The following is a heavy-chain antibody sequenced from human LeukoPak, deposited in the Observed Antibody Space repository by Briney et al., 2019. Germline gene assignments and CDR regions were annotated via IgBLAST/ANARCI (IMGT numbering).Heavy chain of an antibody. J-gene: IGHJ6*02. Sequence: PGGSLTLSCAAPGFTFSRKTMNWVRQAPGKGLEWVSYISSDSGTIYYADSVRGRFTISRDNAKNSLYLQMNSLRDQGMAVYYCARDNGMTSGWYAGRIDYYYAIDVCGQGTTVTVSS. CDR2: ISSDSGTI. CDR1: GFTFSRKT. CDR3: ARDNGMTSGWYAGRIDYYYAIDV. V-gene: IGHV3-48*02. D-gene: IGHD6-19*01.